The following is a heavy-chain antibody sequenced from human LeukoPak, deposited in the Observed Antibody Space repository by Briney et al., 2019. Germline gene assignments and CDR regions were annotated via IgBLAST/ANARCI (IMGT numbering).Heavy chain of an antibody. Sequence: LSLTCAVYGGSFSGYYWSWVRQAPGKGLGWVAIISYDGSNEYYADSVKGRFTISRDNSKNTLYLQMNSLRAADTAVYYCARDKGISYLSSFDYWGQGTLVTVSS. CDR2: ISYDGSNE. V-gene: IGHV3-30*03. J-gene: IGHJ4*02. CDR3: ARDKGISYLSSFDY. D-gene: IGHD6-6*01. CDR1: GGSFSGYY.